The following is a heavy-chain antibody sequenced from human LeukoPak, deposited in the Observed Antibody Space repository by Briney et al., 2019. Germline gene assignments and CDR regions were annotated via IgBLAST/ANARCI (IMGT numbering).Heavy chain of an antibody. V-gene: IGHV1-2*02. CDR2: INPNSGGT. D-gene: IGHD2-2*01. Sequence: GASVKVSCRTSGYTFTDYYIHWVRQAPGQGLEWMGWINPNSGGTNYAQKFQGRVTMTRDTSISTAYMELSRLRSDDTAVYYCARDGRYCSSTSCYGYYFDYWGQGTLVTVSS. CDR3: ARDGRYCSSTSCYGYYFDY. J-gene: IGHJ4*02. CDR1: GYTFTDYY.